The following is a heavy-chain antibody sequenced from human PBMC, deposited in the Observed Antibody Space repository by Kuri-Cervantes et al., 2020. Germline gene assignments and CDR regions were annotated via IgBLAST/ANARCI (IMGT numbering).Heavy chain of an antibody. CDR3: AKSGGATDY. Sequence: GESLKISCAASGFTVSSNYMSWVRQAPGKGLEWVAVIWYDGSNKYYADSVKGRFTISRDNSKNTLYLQMNSLRAEDTAVYYCAKSGGATDYWGQGTLVTVSS. J-gene: IGHJ4*02. CDR1: GFTVSSNY. D-gene: IGHD1-26*01. V-gene: IGHV3-30*02. CDR2: IWYDGSNK.